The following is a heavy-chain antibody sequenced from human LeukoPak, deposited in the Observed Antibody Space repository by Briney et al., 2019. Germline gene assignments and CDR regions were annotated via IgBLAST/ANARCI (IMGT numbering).Heavy chain of an antibody. D-gene: IGHD3-3*01. CDR3: AKGPIFGVVRSFDY. V-gene: IGHV3-23*01. CDR2: ISATSTTI. CDR1: GFTFNNYA. J-gene: IGHJ4*02. Sequence: GGSLRLSCAASGFTFNNYAMSWVRQAPGKRLEWVSGISATSTTINYADPVKGRFTISRDNSKNTLYLQMNNLRAEDTAVYYCAKGPIFGVVRSFDYWGQGTLVTVPS.